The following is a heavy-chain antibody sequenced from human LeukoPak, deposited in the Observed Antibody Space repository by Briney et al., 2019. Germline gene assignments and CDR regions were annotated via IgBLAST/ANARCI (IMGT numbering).Heavy chain of an antibody. Sequence: AETLSLTCAVYGGSFSGYYWSWIRQPPGKGLEWIGEINHSGSTNYNPSLKSRVTISVDTTKNQFSLKLSSVTAADTAVYYCAREVGNSYYYYYMDVWGRGTTVTVSS. V-gene: IGHV4-34*01. CDR3: AREVGNSYYYYYMDV. CDR2: INHSGST. D-gene: IGHD1-14*01. CDR1: GGSFSGYY. J-gene: IGHJ6*03.